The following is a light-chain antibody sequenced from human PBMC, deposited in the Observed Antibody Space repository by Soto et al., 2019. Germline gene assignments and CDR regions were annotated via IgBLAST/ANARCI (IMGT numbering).Light chain of an antibody. CDR2: GVS. CDR1: LSVNSSQ. J-gene: IGKJ2*01. V-gene: IGKV3-20*01. CDR3: QQYANSPHT. Sequence: EIVLTKAPGILSFSTGESATLCCRAILSVNSSQVAWYHLKPGQAPRLLIYGVSSRATGIPDRFSGVGSETDFTVTISRLEPEDVAVYYCQQYANSPHTFGQGNKLEIK.